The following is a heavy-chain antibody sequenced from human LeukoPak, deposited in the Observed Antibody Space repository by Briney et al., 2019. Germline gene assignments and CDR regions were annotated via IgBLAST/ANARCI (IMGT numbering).Heavy chain of an antibody. CDR2: INPSGGST. J-gene: IGHJ6*02. CDR1: GYTFTSYY. Sequence: ASVKVSCKASGYTFTSYYMHWVRQAPGQGLEWMGIINPSGGSTSYAQKFQGRVTMTRDTSTSTVYMELSSLRSEDTAVYYCARVLAGSGSPPYYYYYGMDVWGQGTTVTVSS. D-gene: IGHD3-22*01. CDR3: ARVLAGSGSPPYYYYYGMDV. V-gene: IGHV1-46*01.